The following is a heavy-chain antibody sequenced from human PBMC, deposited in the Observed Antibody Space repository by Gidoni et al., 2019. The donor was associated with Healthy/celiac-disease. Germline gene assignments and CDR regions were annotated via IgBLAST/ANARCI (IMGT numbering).Heavy chain of an antibody. V-gene: IGHV4-34*01. CDR2: INHSGRT. CDR3: ARGSISRWYYYYGMDV. Sequence: QVQLQQWGAGLLKPSETLSLTCAVYGGSFIGYYWSWIRQPPGTGVEWSGEINHSGRTNYNPSLKSRVTISVETSKNQFSLKRSSVTAADTAVYYCARGSISRWYYYYGMDVWGQGTTVTVSS. D-gene: IGHD3-3*02. CDR1: GGSFIGYY. J-gene: IGHJ6*02.